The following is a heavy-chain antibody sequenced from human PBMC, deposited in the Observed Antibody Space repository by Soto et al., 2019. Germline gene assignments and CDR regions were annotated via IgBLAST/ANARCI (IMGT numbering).Heavy chain of an antibody. V-gene: IGHV1-3*01. CDR1: GYTFTTYG. J-gene: IGHJ4*02. Sequence: ASVKVSCKASGYTFTTYGIHWVRQAPGQRPEWMGWTNAGNGNTRYSHKFQGRVTFSRDTSASTAYVELSSLRSEDTSVYYCARSSVPPYRSSSSCYSVDYWGQGTLVTVSS. D-gene: IGHD2-2*01. CDR2: TNAGNGNT. CDR3: ARSSVPPYRSSSSCYSVDY.